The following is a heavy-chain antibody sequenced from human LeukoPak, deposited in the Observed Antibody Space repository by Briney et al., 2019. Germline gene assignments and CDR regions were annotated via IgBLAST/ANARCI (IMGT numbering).Heavy chain of an antibody. CDR1: GGSISSYY. Sequence: SETLSLTCTVSGGSISSYYWSWIRQPPGKGLEWIGYIYYSGSTNYNPSLKSRVTISVDTSKNQFSLKLSSVTAADTAVYYCARDYYYDSKRDYYYGMDVWGQGTTVTVSS. D-gene: IGHD3-22*01. V-gene: IGHV4-59*01. J-gene: IGHJ6*02. CDR3: ARDYYYDSKRDYYYGMDV. CDR2: IYYSGST.